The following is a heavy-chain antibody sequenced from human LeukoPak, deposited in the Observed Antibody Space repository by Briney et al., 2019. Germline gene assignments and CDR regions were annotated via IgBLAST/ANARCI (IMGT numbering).Heavy chain of an antibody. CDR1: GFTLSSYA. CDR2: ISGSGGST. D-gene: IGHD2-2*01. V-gene: IGHV3-23*01. J-gene: IGHJ4*02. Sequence: GGSLRLSCAASGFTLSSYAMSWVRQAPGKGLEWVSAISGSGGSTYYADSVKGRFTISRDNSKNTLYLQMNSLRAEDTAVYYCANDIVVVPAAKTFDYWGQGTLVTVSS. CDR3: ANDIVVVPAAKTFDY.